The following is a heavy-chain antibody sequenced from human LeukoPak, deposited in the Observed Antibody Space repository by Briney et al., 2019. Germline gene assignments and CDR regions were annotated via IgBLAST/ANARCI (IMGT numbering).Heavy chain of an antibody. Sequence: PGGALRLSWSASGLAVSSYARHWVRQAPGKRLEYVSAISRKGDSTYYADSVKGRFTISRDNSKNTRYLQMRSLRAEDTAVKYCVIYRSQFDYWGQETLVT. D-gene: IGHD6-13*01. V-gene: IGHV3-64D*06. J-gene: IGHJ4*02. CDR2: ISRKGDST. CDR3: VIYRSQFDY. CDR1: GLAVSSYA.